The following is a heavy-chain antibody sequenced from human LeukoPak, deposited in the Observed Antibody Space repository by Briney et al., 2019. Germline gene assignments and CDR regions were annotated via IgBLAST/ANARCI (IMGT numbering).Heavy chain of an antibody. J-gene: IGHJ5*02. CDR2: IIPIFGTA. D-gene: IGHD3-10*01. CDR1: GGTFSSYA. CDR3: TRVPGTLVRGVITLLKWFDP. Sequence: ASVTVSCKASGGTFSSYAISWVRQAPGQGLEWMGGIIPIFGTANYAQKFQGRVTITADESTSTAYMELSSLRSEDTAVYYCTRVPGTLVRGVITLLKWFDPWGQGTLVTVSS. V-gene: IGHV1-69*13.